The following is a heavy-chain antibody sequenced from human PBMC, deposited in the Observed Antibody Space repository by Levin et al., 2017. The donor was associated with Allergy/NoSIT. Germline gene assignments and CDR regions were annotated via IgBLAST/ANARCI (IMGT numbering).Heavy chain of an antibody. J-gene: IGHJ4*02. CDR1: GFTFSSSS. CDR2: ISSTNSYI. CDR3: ARAREGTGLFDY. Sequence: GESLKISCTASGFTFSSSSMNWVRQAPGKGLEWVSSISSTNSYIYYADSVKGRFTISRDNAENSLYLQMNSLRAEDTAVYYCARAREGTGLFDYWGQGTLVTVSS. D-gene: IGHD7-27*01. V-gene: IGHV3-21*01.